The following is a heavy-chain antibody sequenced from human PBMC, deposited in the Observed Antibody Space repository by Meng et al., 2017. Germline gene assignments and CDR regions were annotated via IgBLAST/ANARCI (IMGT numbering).Heavy chain of an antibody. CDR2: INSDGSST. CDR3: AGMFGELFDWFDP. Sequence: GRSLRLSCAVSGFTFSSYWMHWVRQAPGKGLVWVSRINSDGSSTSYADSVKGRFTISRDNAKNTLYLQMNSLRAEDTAVYCCAGMFGELFDWFDPWGQGTLVTVSS. D-gene: IGHD3-10*02. CDR1: GFTFSSYW. V-gene: IGHV3-74*01. J-gene: IGHJ5*02.